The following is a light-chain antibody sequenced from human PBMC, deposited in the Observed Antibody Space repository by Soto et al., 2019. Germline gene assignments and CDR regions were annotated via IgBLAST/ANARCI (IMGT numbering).Light chain of an antibody. CDR1: QTMSSN. Sequence: EIVMTQSPATLSVSPGERATLSCRASQTMSSNLAWYQQKPGQAPRLLIYGASTRATGIPATFSGSGSGTEFTLTISSLQSEDFAVYYCQQYNNWPPAFGQGTRLEIK. J-gene: IGKJ5*01. V-gene: IGKV3D-15*01. CDR3: QQYNNWPPA. CDR2: GAS.